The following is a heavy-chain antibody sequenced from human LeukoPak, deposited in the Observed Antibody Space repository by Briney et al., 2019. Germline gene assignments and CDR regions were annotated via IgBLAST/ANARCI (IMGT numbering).Heavy chain of an antibody. CDR2: INAGNGNT. V-gene: IGHV1-3*03. CDR3: ARSRNPGLWFDP. D-gene: IGHD1-14*01. Sequence: ASVKVSCKASGYTFTSYALHWVRQAPGQRLEWMGWINAGNGNTKYSQEFQGRVTITRDTSASTAYMELRSLRSEDMAVYYCARSRNPGLWFDPWGQGTLVTVSS. CDR1: GYTFTSYA. J-gene: IGHJ5*02.